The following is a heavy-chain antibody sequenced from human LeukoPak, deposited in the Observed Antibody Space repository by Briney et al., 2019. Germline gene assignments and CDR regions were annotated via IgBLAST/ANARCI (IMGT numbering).Heavy chain of an antibody. V-gene: IGHV1-2*04. CDR1: GYTFTGYY. Sequence: GASVKVSCKASGYTFTGYYMHWVRQAPGQGLEWMGWINPNSGGTNYAQKFQGWVTMTRDTSISTAYMELSRLRSDDTAVYYCARGLCNGGSCYEGYNWFDPWGQGTLVTVSS. CDR3: ARGLCNGGSCYEGYNWFDP. D-gene: IGHD2-15*01. J-gene: IGHJ5*02. CDR2: INPNSGGT.